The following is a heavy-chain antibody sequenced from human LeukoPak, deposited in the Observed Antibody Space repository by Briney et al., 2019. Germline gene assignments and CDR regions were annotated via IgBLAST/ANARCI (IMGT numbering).Heavy chain of an antibody. V-gene: IGHV4-39*01. CDR2: RFYSGST. J-gene: IGHJ5*02. CDR3: ARHLAVAGTNYSWFDR. Sequence: SETLSLTCTVSDGSISSNNYYWGWIRQPPGKGLEWIGSRFYSGSTYYNPSLKSRVTVSVDTSNNQFFLRLNSVTAADTAVYHCARHLAVAGTNYSWFDRWGQGTQVTVSS. D-gene: IGHD6-19*01. CDR1: DGSISSNNYY.